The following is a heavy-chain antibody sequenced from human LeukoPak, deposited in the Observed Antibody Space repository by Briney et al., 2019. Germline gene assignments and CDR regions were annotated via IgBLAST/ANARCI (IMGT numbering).Heavy chain of an antibody. Sequence: SETLSLTCTVSGGSISSYYWSWIRQPAGKGLEWIGRIYTSGSTNYNPSLTSRVTMSVDTSKNQFSLKLSSVTAADTAVYYCARENDYYDSSGYPDYWGQGTLVTVSS. CDR2: IYTSGST. J-gene: IGHJ4*02. D-gene: IGHD3-22*01. CDR3: ARENDYYDSSGYPDY. V-gene: IGHV4-4*07. CDR1: GGSISSYY.